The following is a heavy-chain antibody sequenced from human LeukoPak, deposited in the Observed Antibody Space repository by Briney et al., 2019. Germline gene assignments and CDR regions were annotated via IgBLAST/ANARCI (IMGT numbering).Heavy chain of an antibody. J-gene: IGHJ3*02. V-gene: IGHV4-59*08. Sequence: SETLSLTCTVSGGSITGYYWSWIRQPPGKGLEWIGYVFYSGGTLYNPSLKSRVAISVDTSKTQFSLKLTSVTAADTAVYYCARGVVVVPGAFDIWGQGTMVTVSS. D-gene: IGHD3-22*01. CDR3: ARGVVVVPGAFDI. CDR1: GGSITGYY. CDR2: VFYSGGT.